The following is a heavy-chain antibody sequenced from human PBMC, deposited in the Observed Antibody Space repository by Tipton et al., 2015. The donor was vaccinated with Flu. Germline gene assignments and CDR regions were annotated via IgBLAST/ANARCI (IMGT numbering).Heavy chain of an antibody. Sequence: TLSLTCAVYGGSFSGYYWSWIRQPPGKGLEWIGEINHSGSTNYNPSLKSRVTISVDTSKNQFSRKLSSVTAADTAVYYCARGRGVMTTVTTDNWFDPRGQGPLVAGPS. CDR1: GGSFSGYY. CDR3: ARGRGVMTTVTTDNWFDP. D-gene: IGHD4-17*01. V-gene: IGHV4-34*01. CDR2: INHSGST. J-gene: IGHJ5*02.